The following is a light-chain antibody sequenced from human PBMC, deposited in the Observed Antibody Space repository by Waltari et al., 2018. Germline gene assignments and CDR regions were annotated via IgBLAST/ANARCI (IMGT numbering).Light chain of an antibody. Sequence: EIVLTQSPATLSLSPGERATLSCKTSQSVNSYLAWYQQKPGQAPRLLIYDAFNRDTGIPARFSGSGSGTDXTLTISSLEPEDFAVYYCQQRSTWPLTFGGGTKVEIK. CDR3: QQRSTWPLT. V-gene: IGKV3-11*01. J-gene: IGKJ4*01. CDR1: QSVNSY. CDR2: DAF.